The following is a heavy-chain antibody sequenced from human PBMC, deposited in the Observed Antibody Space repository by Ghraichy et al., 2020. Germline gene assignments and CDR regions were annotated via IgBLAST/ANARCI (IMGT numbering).Heavy chain of an antibody. CDR2: ISSSSSYT. Sequence: LSLTCAASGFTFSDYYMSWIRQAPGKGLEWVSYISSSSSYTNYADSVEGRFTISRDNAKSSLYLQMNSLRAEDTAVYYCARGSREVDYWGRGTLVTVSS. V-gene: IGHV3-11*05. D-gene: IGHD2-15*01. J-gene: IGHJ4*02. CDR3: ARGSREVDY. CDR1: GFTFSDYY.